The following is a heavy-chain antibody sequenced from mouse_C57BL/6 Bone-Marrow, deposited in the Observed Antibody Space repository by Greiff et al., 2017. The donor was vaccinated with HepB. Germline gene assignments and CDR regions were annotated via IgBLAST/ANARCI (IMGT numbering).Heavy chain of an antibody. V-gene: IGHV1-22*01. Sequence: VQLQQSGPELVKPGASVKMSCKASGYTFTDYNMHWVKQSHGKSLEWIGYINPNNGGTSYNQKFKGKATLTVNKSSSTAYMELRSLTSEDSAVYYCARGGRYGSSPYYFDYWGQGTTLTVSS. J-gene: IGHJ2*01. D-gene: IGHD1-1*01. CDR3: ARGGRYGSSPYYFDY. CDR1: GYTFTDYN. CDR2: INPNNGGT.